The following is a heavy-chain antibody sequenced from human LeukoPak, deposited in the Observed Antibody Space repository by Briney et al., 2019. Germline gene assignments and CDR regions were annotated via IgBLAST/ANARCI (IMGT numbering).Heavy chain of an antibody. V-gene: IGHV4-59*01. J-gene: IGHJ4*02. CDR2: IYYSGST. D-gene: IGHD3-16*01. CDR3: AKGGESWILDS. CDR1: GGSISSYY. Sequence: PSETLSLTCTVSGGSISSYYWSWIRQPPGKGLEWIGYIYYSGSTNYNPSLKSRVTISVDTSKNQFSLKLSSVTAADTAVYYCAKGGESWILDSWGQGTLVTVSS.